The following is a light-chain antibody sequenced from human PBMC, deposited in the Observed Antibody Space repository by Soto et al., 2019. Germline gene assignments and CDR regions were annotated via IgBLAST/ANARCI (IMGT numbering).Light chain of an antibody. CDR1: SSDVGGYNY. CDR2: DVD. V-gene: IGLV2-14*01. Sequence: QSVLTQPASVSGSPGQSITISCTGTSSDVGGYNYVSWYQQHPGTAPKLIIYDVDNRPSGVSSRFSGSKSGNTASLTISGLQAEDEADYYCSSYYSSSTPYCVFGTGTKVTGL. J-gene: IGLJ1*01. CDR3: SSYYSSSTPYCV.